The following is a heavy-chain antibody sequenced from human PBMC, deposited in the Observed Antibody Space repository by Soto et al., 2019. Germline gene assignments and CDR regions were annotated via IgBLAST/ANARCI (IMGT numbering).Heavy chain of an antibody. CDR2: ISGSGGSA. V-gene: IGHV3-23*01. D-gene: IGHD3-3*01. J-gene: IGHJ4*02. Sequence: EVQLLESGGGLVQPGGSLRLSCAASGFTFGSHAMIWVRQAPGKGLEWVSAISGSGGSAYYADSVKGRFTISRDNSINTLYLQMNSLRAEDTALYYXAKEPXXDFWSAYYYFDYWGQGTLVTVSS. CDR1: GFTFGSHA. CDR3: AKEPXXDFWSAYYYFDY.